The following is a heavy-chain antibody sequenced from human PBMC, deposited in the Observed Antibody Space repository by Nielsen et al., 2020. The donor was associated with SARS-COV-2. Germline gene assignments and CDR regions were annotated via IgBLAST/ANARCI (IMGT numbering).Heavy chain of an antibody. CDR1: GYTFTGYY. CDR2: INPRSGYT. D-gene: IGHD3-10*01. J-gene: IGHJ4*02. V-gene: IGHV1-46*01. Sequence: ASVKVSCKASGYTFTGYYMHWVRQAPGQGLEWMGIINPRSGYTSYAQKFQGRVTMTRDTSTSTIYMELSSLRSEDTAVYYCASTWFGESAADYWGQGTLVTVSS. CDR3: ASTWFGESAADY.